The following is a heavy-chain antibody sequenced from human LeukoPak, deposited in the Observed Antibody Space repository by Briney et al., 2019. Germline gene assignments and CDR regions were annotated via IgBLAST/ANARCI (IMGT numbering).Heavy chain of an antibody. Sequence: PSETLSLTCAVYGGSFSGYYWSWIRQPPGKGLEWIGEINHSGSTNYNPSLKSRVTISVDTSKNQFSLKLSSVTAADTAVYYCAVRGYCSGGSCYSYRNWFDPWGQGTLVTVSS. CDR3: AVRGYCSGGSCYSYRNWFDP. V-gene: IGHV4-34*01. D-gene: IGHD2-15*01. CDR2: INHSGST. J-gene: IGHJ5*02. CDR1: GGSFSGYY.